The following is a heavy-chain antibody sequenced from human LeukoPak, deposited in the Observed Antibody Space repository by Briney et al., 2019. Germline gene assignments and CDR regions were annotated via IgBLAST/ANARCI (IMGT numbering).Heavy chain of an antibody. Sequence: GGSLRLSCVASGFTFTNYWMTWVRQAPGKGLKWVANIKQDQSEKWYVASVKGRFTVSRDNAKNSMYLQMNSLRAEDTAIYYCARSVEEGYCSETSCYAGYWGRGTLVTVSS. D-gene: IGHD2-2*01. CDR2: IKQDQSEK. CDR1: GFTFTNYW. J-gene: IGHJ4*02. CDR3: ARSVEEGYCSETSCYAGY. V-gene: IGHV3-7*03.